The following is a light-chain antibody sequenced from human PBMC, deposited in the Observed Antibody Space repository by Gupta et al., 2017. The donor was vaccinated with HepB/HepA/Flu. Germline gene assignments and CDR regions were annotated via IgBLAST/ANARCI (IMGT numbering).Light chain of an antibody. CDR2: GAS. J-gene: IGKJ5*01. V-gene: IGKV3-15*01. Sequence: EIVMTQSPATLSVSPGERATLSCRASQSLITDLAWYQQKPGQAPRLVVYGASTRASGIPDRFSGSGSGTDFTLTINSLQSEDFAVYYCQHDNKCPLTFGQGTQMDIK. CDR3: QHDNKCPLT. CDR1: QSLITD.